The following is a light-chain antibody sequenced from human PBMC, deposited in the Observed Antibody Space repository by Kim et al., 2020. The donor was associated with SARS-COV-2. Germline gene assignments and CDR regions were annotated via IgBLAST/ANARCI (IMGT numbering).Light chain of an antibody. J-gene: IGKJ4*01. CDR2: SAS. CDR1: QAIRND. Sequence: AVQVTQSPSSLSASVGDRVTITCRASQAIRNDLGWYQLKPGTPPKLLVYSASALQSGVPSRFSGSGYGTDFTLTISSLQPEDSATYYCLQDYNYPLTFGGGTKVDIK. V-gene: IGKV1-6*02. CDR3: LQDYNYPLT.